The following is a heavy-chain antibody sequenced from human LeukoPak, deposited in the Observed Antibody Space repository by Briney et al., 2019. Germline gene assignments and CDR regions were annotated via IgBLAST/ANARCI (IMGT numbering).Heavy chain of an antibody. CDR3: ARGLLVRAMRYFDY. V-gene: IGHV3-66*01. CDR1: GFTVTNNY. J-gene: IGHJ4*02. Sequence: AGSLRLSCAVSGFTVTNNYMSWVRHAPPKGLEWVSVINSGGGRFYSDSVPGRFTISRDNTKKTLHLPINSLMTEDTTLYYYARGLLVRAMRYFDYSGQRTLVTLSS. D-gene: IGHD2-8*02. CDR2: INSGGGR.